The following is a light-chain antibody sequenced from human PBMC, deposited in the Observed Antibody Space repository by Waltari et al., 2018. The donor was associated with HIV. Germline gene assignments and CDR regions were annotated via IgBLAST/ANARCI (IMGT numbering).Light chain of an antibody. Sequence: QSVLTQPPSVSGAPGQRVTISCTGSSSTIGAGYDVHRYQHLPGTAPTLLIYRNNNRPSGVPDRFSGSKSGTSASLAITGLQPEDEAHYYCQSYDGTLSGVVFGGGTKLTVL. J-gene: IGLJ2*01. CDR1: SSTIGAGYD. CDR2: RNN. V-gene: IGLV1-40*01. CDR3: QSYDGTLSGVV.